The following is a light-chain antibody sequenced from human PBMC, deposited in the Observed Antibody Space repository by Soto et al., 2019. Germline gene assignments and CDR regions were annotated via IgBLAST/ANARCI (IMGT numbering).Light chain of an antibody. V-gene: IGLV2-14*01. J-gene: IGLJ1*01. CDR2: EVS. Sequence: ALTQPASVSGSPGQSITISCTGTSSDVGGYNYVSWYQQHPGKAPKLMIYEVSNRPSGVSNRFSGSKSGNTASLTISGLQAEDEADYYCSSYTSSSTSFGTGTKVTVL. CDR3: SSYTSSSTS. CDR1: SSDVGGYNY.